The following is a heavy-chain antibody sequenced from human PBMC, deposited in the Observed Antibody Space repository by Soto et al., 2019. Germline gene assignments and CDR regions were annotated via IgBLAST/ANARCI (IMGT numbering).Heavy chain of an antibody. Sequence: GASVKVSCKASGYTFTSYGISWVRQAPGQGLEWMGWISAYNGNTNYAQKLQGRVTMTTDTSTSTAYMELRSLRSDDTAVYYCARGYCSSTSCYHWFDPWGQGTLVTVSS. J-gene: IGHJ5*02. D-gene: IGHD2-2*01. CDR2: ISAYNGNT. CDR1: GYTFTSYG. V-gene: IGHV1-18*01. CDR3: ARGYCSSTSCYHWFDP.